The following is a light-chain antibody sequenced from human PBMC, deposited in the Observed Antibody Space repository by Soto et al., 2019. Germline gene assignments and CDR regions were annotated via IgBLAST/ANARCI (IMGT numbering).Light chain of an antibody. CDR1: SSDVGGYNY. Sequence: QSALTQPASVSGSPGQSITISCTGTSSDVGGYNYVSWYQQYPGTVPKLMIYDVSNRPSGVSNRFSRSKSGNTASLTISGLQAEDEADYYCSSYSTSSPLVVFGGGTKVTVL. J-gene: IGLJ2*01. CDR2: DVS. V-gene: IGLV2-14*01. CDR3: SSYSTSSPLVV.